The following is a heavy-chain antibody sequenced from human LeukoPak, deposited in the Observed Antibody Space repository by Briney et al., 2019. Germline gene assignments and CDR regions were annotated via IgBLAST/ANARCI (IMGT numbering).Heavy chain of an antibody. D-gene: IGHD6-13*01. CDR3: ARHDRIIASPLV. Sequence: SETLSLTCIVSGGSISSSSHNWGWIRQPPGKGLEWIGSIYYSGTTYYNPSLKSRLTISVDTSKNQFSLKLSSVTAVDTAVYYCARHDRIIASPLVWGQGILVTVSS. CDR1: GGSISSSSHN. CDR2: IYYSGTT. J-gene: IGHJ4*02. V-gene: IGHV4-39*01.